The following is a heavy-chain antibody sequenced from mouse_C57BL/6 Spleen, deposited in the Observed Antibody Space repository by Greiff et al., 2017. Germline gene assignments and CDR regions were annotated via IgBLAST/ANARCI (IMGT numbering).Heavy chain of an antibody. CDR1: GYSITSGYY. D-gene: IGHD1-1*01. V-gene: IGHV3-6*01. Sequence: VQLKESGPGLVKPSQSLSLTCSVTGYSITSGYYWNWIRQFPGNKLEWMGYISYDGSNNYNPSLKNRISITRDTSKNQFFLKLNSVTTEDTATYYCARRGDYYGSSYDWYCDVWGTGTTVTVSS. CDR3: ARRGDYYGSSYDWYCDV. J-gene: IGHJ1*03. CDR2: ISYDGSN.